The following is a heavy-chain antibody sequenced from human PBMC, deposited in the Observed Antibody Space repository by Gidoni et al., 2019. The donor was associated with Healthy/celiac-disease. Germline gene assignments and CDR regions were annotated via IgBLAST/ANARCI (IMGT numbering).Heavy chain of an antibody. J-gene: IGHJ4*02. D-gene: IGHD1-26*01. CDR3: ASGGGSYSGFDY. V-gene: IGHV4-39*01. CDR2: IYYSGRP. CDR1: GGSISSISYY. Sequence: QLQLQESGPGLVKPSETLSLTCTVSGGSISSISYYWGWLRQPPGEGLEWIGSIYYSGRPYYNPSLKTRAPISVDTSKNQFSLKLSSVTAADTAVYYCASGGGSYSGFDYWGQGTLVTVSS.